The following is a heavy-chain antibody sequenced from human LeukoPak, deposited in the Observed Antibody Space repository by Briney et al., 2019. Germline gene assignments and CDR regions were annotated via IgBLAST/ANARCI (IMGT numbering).Heavy chain of an antibody. CDR2: IYSGGST. CDR3: ARDRPDRLFDY. Sequence: GGSLRLSCAVSGFTLSSNCMSWVRQVPGKGLEWVSVIYSGGSTYYADSVKGRFTISRDNSKNTLYLQMNSLRAEDTAVYYCARDRPDRLFDYWGQGTLVSVSS. CDR1: GFTLSSNC. J-gene: IGHJ4*02. V-gene: IGHV3-66*01.